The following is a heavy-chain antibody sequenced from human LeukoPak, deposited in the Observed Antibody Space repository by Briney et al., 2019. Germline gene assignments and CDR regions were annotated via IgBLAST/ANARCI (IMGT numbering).Heavy chain of an antibody. CDR3: ARVLLYGYSPVRYYMDV. CDR2: INHSGST. J-gene: IGHJ6*03. Sequence: SETLSLTCAVYGGSFSGYYWSWIRQPPGKGLEWIGEINHSGSTNYNPSLKSRVTISVDTSKNQFSLKLSSVTAADTAVYYCARVLLYGYSPVRYYMDVWGKGTTVTVSS. CDR1: GGSFSGYY. D-gene: IGHD5-18*01. V-gene: IGHV4-34*01.